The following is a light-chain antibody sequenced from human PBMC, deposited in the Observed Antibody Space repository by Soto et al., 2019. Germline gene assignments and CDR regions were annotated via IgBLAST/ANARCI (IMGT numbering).Light chain of an antibody. CDR3: CSYAGSSTFERV. J-gene: IGLJ3*02. CDR1: SSDVGSYNL. CDR2: EVS. V-gene: IGLV2-23*02. Sequence: QSALTQPASVSGSPGQSITISCTGTSSDVGSYNLVSWYQQHPGKAPKLMIYEVSKRPSGVSNRFSGSNSGNTASLTISGLQAEDEADYYCCSYAGSSTFERVFGGGTKLTVL.